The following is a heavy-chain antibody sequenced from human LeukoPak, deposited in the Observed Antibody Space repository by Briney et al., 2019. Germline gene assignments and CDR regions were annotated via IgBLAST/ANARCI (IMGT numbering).Heavy chain of an antibody. CDR3: ASAGMDTAMVPAHSKFDY. D-gene: IGHD5-18*01. Sequence: GASVKVSCKASGYTFPSYFMHWVRQAPGQGLEWMGIINPTGGSTTYAQKFQGRVTMTRDTSTSTVYMELSSLRSDDTAVYYCASAGMDTAMVPAHSKFDYWGQGTLVTVSS. V-gene: IGHV1-46*01. CDR1: GYTFPSYF. CDR2: INPTGGST. J-gene: IGHJ4*02.